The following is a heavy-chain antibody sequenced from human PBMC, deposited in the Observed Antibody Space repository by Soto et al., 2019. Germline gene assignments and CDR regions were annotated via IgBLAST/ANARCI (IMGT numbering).Heavy chain of an antibody. CDR3: ARELYSSSWYGMDV. V-gene: IGHV1-69*13. CDR2: IIPIFGTA. Sequence: AASVKVSCKASGGTFSSYAISWVRQAPGQGLEWMGRIIPIFGTANYAQKFQGRVTITADESTSTAYMELSSLRSEDTAVYYCARELYSSSWYGMDVWGQGTTVTVSS. CDR1: GGTFSSYA. J-gene: IGHJ6*02. D-gene: IGHD6-13*01.